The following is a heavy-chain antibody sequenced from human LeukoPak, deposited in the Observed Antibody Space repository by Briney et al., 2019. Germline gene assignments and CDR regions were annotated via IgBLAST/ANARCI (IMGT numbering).Heavy chain of an antibody. CDR3: ARGYGYYDSSGCYAIDYYYYYGMDV. D-gene: IGHD3-22*01. J-gene: IGHJ6*02. CDR2: ISSSGSTI. V-gene: IGHV3-48*03. CDR1: GFTLSSYE. Sequence: GGSLRLSCAASGFTLSSYEMNWVRQAPRKGLEWVSYISSSGSTIYYADSVKGRFTISRDNAKNSLYLQMNSLRAEDTAVYYCARGYGYYDSSGCYAIDYYYYYGMDVWGQGTTVTVSS.